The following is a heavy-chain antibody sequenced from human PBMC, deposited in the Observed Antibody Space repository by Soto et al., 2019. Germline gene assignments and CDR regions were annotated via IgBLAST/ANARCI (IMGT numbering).Heavy chain of an antibody. CDR1: GYTFTSYA. J-gene: IGHJ4*02. Sequence: QVQLVQSGAEVKKPGASVKVSSKASGYTFTSYAMLWVRQAPGQRLEWMGWINAGNGNTKYSQKFQGRVTITRDTSASTAYMELSSLRSEDTAVYYCARAQNLEMATPWGQGTLVTVSS. V-gene: IGHV1-3*01. CDR3: ARAQNLEMATP. D-gene: IGHD5-12*01. CDR2: INAGNGNT.